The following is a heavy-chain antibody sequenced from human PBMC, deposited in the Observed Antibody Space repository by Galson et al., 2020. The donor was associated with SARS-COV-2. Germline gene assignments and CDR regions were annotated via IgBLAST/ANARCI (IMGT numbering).Heavy chain of an antibody. D-gene: IGHD2-8*01. CDR1: GGSMTNNH. CDR2: ISDNANS. V-gene: IGHV4-59*01. J-gene: IGHJ4*02. Sequence: SETLSLTCTVSGGSMTNNHLSWIRQSPGKGLEWIGCISDNANSNFNTSLQSRVTISADTSRNQFSLRLSSVTPADTAVYFCAMYAVGRGGYGYWGQGTLVTVSS. CDR3: AMYAVGRGGYGY.